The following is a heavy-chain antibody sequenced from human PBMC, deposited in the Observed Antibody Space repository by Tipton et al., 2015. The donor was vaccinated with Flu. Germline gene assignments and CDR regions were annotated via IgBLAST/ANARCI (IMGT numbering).Heavy chain of an antibody. J-gene: IGHJ4*02. CDR3: ARGRMSGDVWSGYADF. CDR1: GYTFTDHY. V-gene: IGHV1-2*02. D-gene: IGHD3-3*01. CDR2: INPNSGRT. Sequence: QVQLVQSGAEVKKPGASVRVSCEASGYTFTDHYIHWVRQAPGQGFEWMAWINPNSGRTKFMQKFQGRVTLTRDTSVSTSYMEVSSLTSDDTAVYFCARGRMSGDVWSGYADFWGQGTLVTVSS.